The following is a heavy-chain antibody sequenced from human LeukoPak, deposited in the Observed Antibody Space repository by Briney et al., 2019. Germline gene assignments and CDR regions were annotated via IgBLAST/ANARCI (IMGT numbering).Heavy chain of an antibody. V-gene: IGHV7-4-1*02. CDR1: GYTFTSYA. CDR2: INTNTGNP. CDR3: ASESYDILTGYSGGFDY. Sequence: GASVKVSCKASGYTFTSYAMNWVRQAPGQGLEWMGWINTNTGNPTYAQGFTGRFVFSLDTSVSTAYLQISSLKAEDTAVYYCASESYDILTGYSGGFDYWGQGTLVTVSS. D-gene: IGHD3-9*01. J-gene: IGHJ4*02.